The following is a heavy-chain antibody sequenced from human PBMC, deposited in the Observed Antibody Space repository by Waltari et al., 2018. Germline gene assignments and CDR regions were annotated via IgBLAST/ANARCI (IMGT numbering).Heavy chain of an antibody. J-gene: IGHJ4*02. V-gene: IGHV1-2*02. CDR2: FNPSNVGT. Sequence: QVQLVQSGTEVKKPGASVKVSCKASGYTFTGYFIHWVRQAPGRGLEWMGWFNPSNVGTYSAQKFQGRLAMTNDTAISTAYMVVSNLRSDDTATYYCSRVPLLLPGPNYFDHWGQGSLVTVSS. CDR1: GYTFTGYF. CDR3: SRVPLLLPGPNYFDH.